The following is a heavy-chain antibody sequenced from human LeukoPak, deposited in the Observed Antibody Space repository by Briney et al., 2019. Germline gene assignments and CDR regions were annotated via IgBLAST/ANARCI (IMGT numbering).Heavy chain of an antibody. J-gene: IGHJ5*02. CDR2: IYTSGST. CDR3: ARGTYYYYDSSGYLSWFDP. CDR1: GGSFTTYY. V-gene: IGHV4-4*07. Sequence: PSETLSLTCTVSGGSFTTYYWSWIRQPAGKGLEWIGRIYTSGSTNYNPSLKSRATISVDTSQNQFSLKLSSVTAADTAVYYCARGTYYYYDSSGYLSWFDPWGQGTLVTVSS. D-gene: IGHD3-22*01.